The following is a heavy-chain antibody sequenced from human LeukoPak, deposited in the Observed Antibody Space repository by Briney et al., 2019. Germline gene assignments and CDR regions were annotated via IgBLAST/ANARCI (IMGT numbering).Heavy chain of an antibody. CDR1: GGSISSSSYY. Sequence: SETLSLTCTVSGGSISSSSYYWGWIRQPPGKGLEWIGSIYYSGSTYYNPSLKSRVTISVDTSKNQFSLKLSSVTAADTAVYYCARRGGGFDYWGRGTLVTVSS. J-gene: IGHJ4*02. D-gene: IGHD2-15*01. V-gene: IGHV4-39*01. CDR3: ARRGGGFDY. CDR2: IYYSGST.